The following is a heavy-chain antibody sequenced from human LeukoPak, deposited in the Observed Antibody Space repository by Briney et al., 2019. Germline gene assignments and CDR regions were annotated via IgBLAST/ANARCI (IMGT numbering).Heavy chain of an antibody. J-gene: IGHJ4*02. V-gene: IGHV4-38-2*02. D-gene: IGHD5-24*01. Sequence: SETLSLTCTVSGYSISSGYYWGWIRQPPGKGLEWIGSIYHSGRTFYNPSLKSRVTISVDTSKNQFSLKLTSVTAADTAVYYCARLYPPATRFDYWGRGTLVTVSS. CDR3: ARLYPPATRFDY. CDR2: IYHSGRT. CDR1: GYSISSGYY.